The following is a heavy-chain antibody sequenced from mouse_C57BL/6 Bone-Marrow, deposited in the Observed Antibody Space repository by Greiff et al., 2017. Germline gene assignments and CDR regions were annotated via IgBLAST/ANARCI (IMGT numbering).Heavy chain of an antibody. D-gene: IGHD1-1*01. J-gene: IGHJ2*01. CDR2: LNPGSGGT. CDR3: ARDYYYGSIGGY. V-gene: IGHV1-54*01. Sequence: QVQLQQSGAELVRPGTSVKVSCKASGYAFTNYLIEWVKQRPGQGLEWIGVLNPGSGGTNYNEKFKSKATLTVAKPSSTADMQLSSLTSEDSAVYYCARDYYYGSIGGYWGKGTTLTVSS. CDR1: GYAFTNYL.